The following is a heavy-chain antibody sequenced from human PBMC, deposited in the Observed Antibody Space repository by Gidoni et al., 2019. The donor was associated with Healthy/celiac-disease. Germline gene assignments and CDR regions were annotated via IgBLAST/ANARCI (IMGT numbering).Heavy chain of an antibody. Sequence: QVQLVQSGAEVKKPGASVKVSCKASGYTFTSYDINWVRQATGQGLEWMGWMNPNSGNTGYAQKFQGRVTMTRNTSISTAYMELSSLRSEDTAVYYCARGKSARVAAAGTRWFDPWGQGTLVTVSS. V-gene: IGHV1-8*01. D-gene: IGHD6-13*01. CDR3: ARGKSARVAAAGTRWFDP. J-gene: IGHJ5*02. CDR1: GYTFTSYD. CDR2: MNPNSGNT.